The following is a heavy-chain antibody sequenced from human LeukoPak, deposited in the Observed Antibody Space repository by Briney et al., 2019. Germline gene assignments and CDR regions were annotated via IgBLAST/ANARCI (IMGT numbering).Heavy chain of an antibody. D-gene: IGHD6-19*01. CDR2: INAGNGNT. J-gene: IGHJ4*02. Sequence: ASVKVSCKASGYTFTGYYMHWVRQAPGQRLEWMGWINAGNGNTKYSQEFQGRVTITRDTSASTAYMELSSLRSEDMAVYYCARDQLRYSSGWYGGPDYWGQGTLVTVSS. CDR1: GYTFTGYY. V-gene: IGHV1-3*03. CDR3: ARDQLRYSSGWYGGPDY.